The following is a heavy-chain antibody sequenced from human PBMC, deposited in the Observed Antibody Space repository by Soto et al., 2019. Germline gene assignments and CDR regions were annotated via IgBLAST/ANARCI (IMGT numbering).Heavy chain of an antibody. D-gene: IGHD1-26*01. CDR3: AKNQGVELVPLATVDWFDP. CDR2: ISGSGFKK. Sequence: PGESLKISCAASGFIFENFGMSGVRQAPGKGLEWISSISGSGFKKYYADSVKGRFTISRDNSKSTVYLELNNLSAEDTAVYHCAKNQGVELVPLATVDWFDPWGQGSVVTVSS. V-gene: IGHV3-23*01. J-gene: IGHJ5*02. CDR1: GFIFENFG.